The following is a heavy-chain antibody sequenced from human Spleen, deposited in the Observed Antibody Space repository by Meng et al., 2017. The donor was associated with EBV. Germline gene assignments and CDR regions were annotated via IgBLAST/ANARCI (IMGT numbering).Heavy chain of an antibody. J-gene: IGHJ4*02. CDR3: ARGLYSSGSSAPHY. V-gene: IGHV3-21*01. CDR1: GFTFSSYS. D-gene: IGHD6-19*01. CDR2: ISTSSTYI. Sequence: VQLGGSGGGRVKAGGSLRLSCAASGFTFSSYSMGWVRQAPGKGLEWVSSISTSSTYIYYAGSVKGRFTISRDDAKNSLYLQMNSLRAEDTAVYYCARGLYSSGSSAPHYWGQGTLVTVSS.